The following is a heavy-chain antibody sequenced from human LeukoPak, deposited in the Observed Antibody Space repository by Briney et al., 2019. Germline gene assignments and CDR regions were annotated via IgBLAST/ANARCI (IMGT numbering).Heavy chain of an antibody. Sequence: PSETLSLTCTVSGGSISSYYWSWIRQPPGKGLEWIGYIYYSGSTNYNPSLKSRVTISVDTSKNQFSLKLSSVTAADTAVYYCARAVAVPINWFDPWGQETLVTVSS. CDR3: ARAVAVPINWFDP. V-gene: IGHV4-59*01. CDR2: IYYSGST. J-gene: IGHJ5*02. D-gene: IGHD6-19*01. CDR1: GGSISSYY.